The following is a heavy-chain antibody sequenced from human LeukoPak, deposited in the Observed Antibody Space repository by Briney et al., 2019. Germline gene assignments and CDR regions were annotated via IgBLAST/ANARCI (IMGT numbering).Heavy chain of an antibody. Sequence: VASVKVSCKVSGKTLSDLSIHWLRQPPGKGLEWLGGSDPEDGERIHAQMFQGRVTMTEDTSIDTAYMELSSLRSEDTAVYYCVTGFTTMAVDYFDYWGQGTLVTVSP. CDR2: SDPEDGER. D-gene: IGHD5-18*01. J-gene: IGHJ4*02. V-gene: IGHV1-24*01. CDR3: VTGFTTMAVDYFDY. CDR1: GKTLSDLS.